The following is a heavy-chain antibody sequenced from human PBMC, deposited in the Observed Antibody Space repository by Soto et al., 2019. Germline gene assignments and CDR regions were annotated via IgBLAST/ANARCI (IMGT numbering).Heavy chain of an antibody. D-gene: IGHD2-21*02. J-gene: IGHJ6*02. V-gene: IGHV3-23*01. CDR2: ISGSGGTT. CDR3: ARAPRVTPYHYYGMDV. Sequence: PGGSLRLSCAASGFTYTSYAMSWVRQAPGKGLEWVSSISGSGGTTYYADSVKGRFTISRDNPRNTLFLQMNSLSGEDTAVYYCARAPRVTPYHYYGMDVWGQGTTVTVSS. CDR1: GFTYTSYA.